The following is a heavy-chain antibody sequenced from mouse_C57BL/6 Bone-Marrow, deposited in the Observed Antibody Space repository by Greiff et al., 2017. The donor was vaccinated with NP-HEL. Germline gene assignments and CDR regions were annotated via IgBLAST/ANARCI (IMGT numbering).Heavy chain of an antibody. V-gene: IGHV5-16*01. D-gene: IGHD2-4*01. Sequence: EVQLVASEGGLVQPGSSMKLSCTASGFTFSDYYMAWVRQVPEKGLEWVANINYDGSSTYYLDSLKSRFIISRDNAKNILYLQMRSLKSEDTATYYCAREGGLRRRTYAMDYWGQGTSVTVSS. CDR2: INYDGSST. CDR3: AREGGLRRRTYAMDY. CDR1: GFTFSDYY. J-gene: IGHJ4*01.